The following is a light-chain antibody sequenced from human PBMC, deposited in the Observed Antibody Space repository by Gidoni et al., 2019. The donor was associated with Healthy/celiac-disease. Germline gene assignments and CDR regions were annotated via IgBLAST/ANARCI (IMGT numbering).Light chain of an antibody. J-gene: IGKJ4*01. CDR2: DAS. Sequence: DIQMTQSPSSLSASVGDRVTITFQASQDIRNYLNWYQQKPGKAHKLLIYDASKLETGVPSRFSGSGSGTDFTFTISRLQNEDIEKYYCQQYDNLPLTFGGGTKVEIK. V-gene: IGKV1-33*01. CDR1: QDIRNY. CDR3: QQYDNLPLT.